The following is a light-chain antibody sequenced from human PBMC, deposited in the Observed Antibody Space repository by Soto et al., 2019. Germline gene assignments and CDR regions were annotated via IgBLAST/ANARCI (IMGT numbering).Light chain of an antibody. J-gene: IGKJ5*01. CDR1: QSLLHITGETF. CDR2: EVS. V-gene: IGKV2D-29*02. Sequence: DVVMTQTPLSLSVAPGQQASISCKSSQSLLHITGETFLFWYLQKPGQSPQLLIYEVSTRVSGVSDRFRGSGSGTVFTLEISRVETDDVGIYYCMQSTQLPPTFGQGTRLGIE. CDR3: MQSTQLPPT.